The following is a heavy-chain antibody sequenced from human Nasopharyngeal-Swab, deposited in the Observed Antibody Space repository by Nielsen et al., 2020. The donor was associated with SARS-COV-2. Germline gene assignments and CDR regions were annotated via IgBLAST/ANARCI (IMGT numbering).Heavy chain of an antibody. V-gene: IGHV3-23*01. D-gene: IGHD1-26*01. CDR2: IDAGGANT. Sequence: GGSLRLSCAASGFTFSTYAMTWVRQAPGKGLEWVSTIDAGGANTFYADSVKGRFTISRDNSKNTLYLQMNSLRAEDTAVYYCARASGSYPQGYWGQGTLVTVSS. CDR3: ARASGSYPQGY. J-gene: IGHJ4*02. CDR1: GFTFSTYA.